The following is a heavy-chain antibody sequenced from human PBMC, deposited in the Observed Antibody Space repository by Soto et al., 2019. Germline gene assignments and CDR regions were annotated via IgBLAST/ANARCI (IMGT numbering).Heavy chain of an antibody. V-gene: IGHV1-3*01. CDR1: GYTFTSYA. J-gene: IGHJ4*02. Sequence: QVQLVQSGAEVKKPGASVKVSCKASGYTFTSYAMHWVRQAPGQRLEWMGWINAGNGNTKYSQKFQGRGTITRDTAASIAYMELSSVRSEDSAVYYCTRTSGYNLYDYWGQGALVTVSS. CDR2: INAGNGNT. D-gene: IGHD3-22*01. CDR3: TRTSGYNLYDY.